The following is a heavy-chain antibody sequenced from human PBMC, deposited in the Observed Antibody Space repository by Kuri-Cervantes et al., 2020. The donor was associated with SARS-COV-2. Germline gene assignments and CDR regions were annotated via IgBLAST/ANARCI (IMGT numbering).Heavy chain of an antibody. V-gene: IGHV3-30*03. D-gene: IGHD6-19*01. CDR3: ARPSVAREYSWFDP. J-gene: IGHJ5*02. CDR1: GFTFSVYG. Sequence: GRSLRPASVAAGFTFSVYGMHWVRQVPGEGLEWVAVISYYGSARYYADSVKGRFTISRDNSKNTLYLQLNSLTPEDTAVYYCARPSVAREYSWFDPWGQGTLVTVSS. CDR2: ISYYGSAR.